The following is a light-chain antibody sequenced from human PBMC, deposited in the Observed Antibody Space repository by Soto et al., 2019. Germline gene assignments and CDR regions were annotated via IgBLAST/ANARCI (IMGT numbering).Light chain of an antibody. CDR1: SSNIGSNY. CDR3: ATWEDNLTARV. V-gene: IGLV1-47*01. Sequence: QSVLIQPPSASGTPGQRVTISCSGSSSNIGSNYVYWFQQLPGAAPKLLIYRNNQRPSGVPDRFSGSKSGTSVSLAISGLRSEDEADFYCATWEDNLTARVFGGGTKLTVL. CDR2: RNN. J-gene: IGLJ3*02.